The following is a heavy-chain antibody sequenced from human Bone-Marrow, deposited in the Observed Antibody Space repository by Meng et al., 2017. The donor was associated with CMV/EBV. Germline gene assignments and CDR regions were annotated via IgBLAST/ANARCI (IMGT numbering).Heavy chain of an antibody. CDR3: AKGSGGRMGAGD. CDR1: GFTFSSYE. V-gene: IGHV3-30*02. J-gene: IGHJ4*02. D-gene: IGHD2-15*01. Sequence: GESLKISCAASGFTFSSYEMNWVRQAPGKGLEWVAFIRYDGSNKYYADSVKGRFTISRDNSKNTLYLQMNSLRAEDTAVYYCAKGSGGRMGAGDWGQGTLVAVSS. CDR2: IRYDGSNK.